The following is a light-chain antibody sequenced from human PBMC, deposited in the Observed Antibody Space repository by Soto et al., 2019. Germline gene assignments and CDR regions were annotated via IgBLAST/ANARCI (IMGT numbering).Light chain of an antibody. CDR2: GAS. Sequence: EIVLTQSPGTLSLSPVQRATLSCRASQSVSSSYLAWYQLKPGQAPRLLIYGASSRAIGIPDRFSGSGSGTDFTLTISRLDPEDFAVYFCQQYGSSPRTFGQGTKVDIK. J-gene: IGKJ1*01. CDR1: QSVSSSY. V-gene: IGKV3-20*01. CDR3: QQYGSSPRT.